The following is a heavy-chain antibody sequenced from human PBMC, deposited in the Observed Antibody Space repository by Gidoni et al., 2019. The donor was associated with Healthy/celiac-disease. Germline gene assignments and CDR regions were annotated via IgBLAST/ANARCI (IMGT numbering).Heavy chain of an antibody. D-gene: IGHD2-2*01. CDR2: IIPIFGTA. CDR1: GGTFSSYA. Sequence: QVQLVQSGAEVKKPGSSVKVSCKASGGTFSSYAISWVRQAPGQGLEWMGGIIPIFGTANYAQKFQGRVTITADESTSTAYMELSSLRSEDTAVYYCARVRWYCSSTSCYLGHYYYYYGMDVWGQGTTVTVSS. CDR3: ARVRWYCSSTSCYLGHYYYYYGMDV. V-gene: IGHV1-69*01. J-gene: IGHJ6*02.